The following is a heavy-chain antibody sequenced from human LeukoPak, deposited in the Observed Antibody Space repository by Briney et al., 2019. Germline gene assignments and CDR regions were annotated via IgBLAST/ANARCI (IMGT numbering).Heavy chain of an antibody. D-gene: IGHD3-22*01. CDR3: ARDNYYYDSSGYYHFDY. CDR2: IYTSGST. V-gene: IGHV4-4*07. J-gene: IGHJ4*02. Sequence: SSETLSLTCTVSGGPISSYYWSWIRQPAGKGLEWIGRIYTSGSTNYNPSLKSRVTMSVDTSKNQFSLKLSSVTTADTAVYYCARDNYYYDSSGYYHFDYWGQGNLVTVSS. CDR1: GGPISSYY.